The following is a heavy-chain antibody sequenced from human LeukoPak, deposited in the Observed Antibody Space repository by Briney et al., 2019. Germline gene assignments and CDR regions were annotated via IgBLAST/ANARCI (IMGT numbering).Heavy chain of an antibody. CDR2: IYPGDSDT. D-gene: IGHD2-2*01. Sequence: PGESLKISCRGSGYSLNTYWIGWVRQMPGKGLEWMGIIYPGDSDTRYSPSFQGQVTMSADKSINTAYLQWSSLKASDTAMYYCARRQGCSSTSCPYDYWGQGTLVTVSS. J-gene: IGHJ4*02. CDR3: ARRQGCSSTSCPYDY. CDR1: GYSLNTYW. V-gene: IGHV5-51*01.